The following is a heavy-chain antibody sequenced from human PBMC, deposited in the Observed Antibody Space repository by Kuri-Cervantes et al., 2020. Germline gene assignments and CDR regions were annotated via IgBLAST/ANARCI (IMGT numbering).Heavy chain of an antibody. V-gene: IGHV3-33*01. CDR3: ARLPGRQQLVRAFDI. CDR2: IWYDGSNK. Sequence: GESLKISCAASGFTFSSYGMHWVRQAPGKGLGWVAVIWYDGSNKYYADSVKGRFTISRDNSKNTLYLQMNSLRAEDTAVYYCARLPGRQQLVRAFDIWGQGTMVTVSS. CDR1: GFTFSSYG. J-gene: IGHJ3*02. D-gene: IGHD6-13*01.